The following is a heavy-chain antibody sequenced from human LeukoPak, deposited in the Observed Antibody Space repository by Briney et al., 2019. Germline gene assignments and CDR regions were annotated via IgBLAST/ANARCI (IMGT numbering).Heavy chain of an antibody. Sequence: SETLSFTCTVSGDSISSGGHYWGWVRQTPGKRLEWIGNIYFSGDTSFNPSLKSRLTMSVDTSKNQLFLNLDSVTAADTAVYYCARDSGFWLYWGQGTLVTVSS. CDR1: GDSISSGGHY. CDR2: IYFSGDT. V-gene: IGHV4-39*07. D-gene: IGHD3-22*01. J-gene: IGHJ4*02. CDR3: ARDSGFWLY.